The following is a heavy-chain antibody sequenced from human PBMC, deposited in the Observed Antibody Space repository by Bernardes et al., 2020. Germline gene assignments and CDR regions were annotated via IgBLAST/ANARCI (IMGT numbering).Heavy chain of an antibody. CDR1: GFTVSSNY. D-gene: IGHD3-16*02. CDR2: IYSGGST. J-gene: IGHJ4*02. V-gene: IGHV3-66*01. CDR3: ARGGQDWGSYRY. Sequence: GSLRLSCAASGFTVSSNYMSWVRQAPGKGLEWVSIIYSGGSTFYADSVKGRFTISRDNSKNTLYLQMNSLRAEDTAVYYCARGGQDWGSYRYWGQGTLVTVSS.